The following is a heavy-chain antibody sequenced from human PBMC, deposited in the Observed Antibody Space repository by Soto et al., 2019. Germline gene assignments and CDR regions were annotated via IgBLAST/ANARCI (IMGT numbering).Heavy chain of an antibody. CDR2: ISGGGNRI. CDR3: AKERRLERGDFDY. D-gene: IGHD1-1*01. J-gene: IGHJ4*02. CDR1: GFTFSSYA. Sequence: EVQLLESGGGLVQPGGSLRLSCAASGFTFSSYAMSGVRQAPGKGLEWVSVISGGGNRIYYTDSVKGRFTTSRDNTKKTLYLQITSLRDEDTAIYYCAKERRLERGDFDYWGQGTLVTVSS. V-gene: IGHV3-23*01.